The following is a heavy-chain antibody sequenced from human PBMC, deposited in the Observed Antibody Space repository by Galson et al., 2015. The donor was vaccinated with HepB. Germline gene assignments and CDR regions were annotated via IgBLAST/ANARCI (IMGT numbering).Heavy chain of an antibody. Sequence: SVKVSCKASGYTFTSYYMHWVRQAPGQGLEWMGIINPSGGSTSYAQKLQGRVTMTRDTSTSTVYMELSSLRSEDTAVYYCARDLPVRAAADTYYYYGMDVWGQGTTVTVSS. CDR2: INPSGGST. J-gene: IGHJ6*02. CDR3: ARDLPVRAAADTYYYYGMDV. V-gene: IGHV1-46*04. D-gene: IGHD6-13*01. CDR1: GYTFTSYY.